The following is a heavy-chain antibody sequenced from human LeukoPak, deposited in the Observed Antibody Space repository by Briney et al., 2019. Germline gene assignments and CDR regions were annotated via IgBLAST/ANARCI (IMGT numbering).Heavy chain of an antibody. CDR1: GGSFSGYY. CDR2: INHSGST. D-gene: IGHD3-10*01. J-gene: IGHJ4*02. Sequence: SETLSLTCTVYGGSFSGYYWSWIRQPPGKGLVWIGEINHSGSTNYNPSLKSRVTISVDTSKNQFSLKLSSVTAADTAVYYCARGFTMVRARGADFDYWGQGTLVTVSS. CDR3: ARGFTMVRARGADFDY. V-gene: IGHV4-34*01.